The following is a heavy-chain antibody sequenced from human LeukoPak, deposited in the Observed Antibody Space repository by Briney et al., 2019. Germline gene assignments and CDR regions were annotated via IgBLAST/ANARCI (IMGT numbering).Heavy chain of an antibody. Sequence: GGSLRLSCAASGFTFSSYAMSWVRQAPGKGLEWVSGISGSGDSTYYADSVKGRFTNSRDNSKNTLYLQMNSLRAEDTAVYYCAKDQIGYCSGGSCYDFDYWGQGTLVTVSS. V-gene: IGHV3-23*01. CDR2: ISGSGDST. D-gene: IGHD2-15*01. CDR3: AKDQIGYCSGGSCYDFDY. CDR1: GFTFSSYA. J-gene: IGHJ4*02.